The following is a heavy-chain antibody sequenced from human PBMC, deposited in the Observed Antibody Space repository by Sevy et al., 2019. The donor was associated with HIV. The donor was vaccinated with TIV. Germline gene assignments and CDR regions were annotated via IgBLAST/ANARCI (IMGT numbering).Heavy chain of an antibody. J-gene: IGHJ3*02. CDR2: ISSSGSTI. CDR1: GFTFSDYY. V-gene: IGHV3-11*01. D-gene: IGHD6-19*01. Sequence: GGSLRLSCAASGFTFSDYYMSWIRQAPGKGLEWVSYISSSGSTIYYADSVKGRFTISRDNAKNSLYLQMNSLRAEDAAMYYCASTQWLVPADDAFDIWGQGTMVTVSS. CDR3: ASTQWLVPADDAFDI.